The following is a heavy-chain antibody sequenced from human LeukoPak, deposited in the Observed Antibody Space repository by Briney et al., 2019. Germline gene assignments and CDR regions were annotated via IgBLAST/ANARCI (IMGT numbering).Heavy chain of an antibody. CDR2: ISSSGSTI. CDR1: GFTFSDYY. J-gene: IGHJ4*02. V-gene: IGHV3-11*04. D-gene: IGHD3-22*01. Sequence: PGGSLRLSCAASGFTFSDYYMSWIRQAPGKGLEWVSYISSSGSTIYYADSVKGRFTISRDNAKNSLYLQMNSLRAEDTAVYYCARDRDYYDSSGYCGVDYWGQGTLVTVSS. CDR3: ARDRDYYDSSGYCGVDY.